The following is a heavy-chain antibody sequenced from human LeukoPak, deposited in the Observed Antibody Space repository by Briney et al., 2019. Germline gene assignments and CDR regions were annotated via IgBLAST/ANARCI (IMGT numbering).Heavy chain of an antibody. J-gene: IGHJ4*02. CDR1: GFTFSSYW. CDR3: ARGGGLVAGKFDY. CDR2: IKQDGSEK. V-gene: IGHV3-7*01. Sequence: PGGSLRLSCAASGFTFSSYWMSWVRQAPGKGLEWVANIKQDGSEKYYVDSVKGRFTISRDNAKNSLYLQMNSLRAEDTAVYYCARGGGLVAGKFDYWGQGTLATVSS. D-gene: IGHD6-19*01.